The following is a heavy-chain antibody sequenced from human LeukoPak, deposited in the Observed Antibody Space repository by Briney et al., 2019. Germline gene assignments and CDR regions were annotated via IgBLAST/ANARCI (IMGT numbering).Heavy chain of an antibody. D-gene: IGHD5-18*01. CDR1: GGSISSGGYY. CDR3: ARGGYSYGYSPFFDY. V-gene: IGHV4-30-2*01. J-gene: IGHJ4*02. CDR2: IYHSGST. Sequence: PSETLSLTCTVSGGSISSGGYYWSWIRQPPGKGLEWIGYIYHSGSTYYNPSLKSRVTISVDRSKNQFSLKLSSVTAADTAVYYCARGGYSYGYSPFFDYWGQGTLVTVSS.